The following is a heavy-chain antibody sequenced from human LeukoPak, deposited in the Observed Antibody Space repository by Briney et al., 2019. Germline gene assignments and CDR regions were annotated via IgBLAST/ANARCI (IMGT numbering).Heavy chain of an antibody. CDR2: INPNSGGT. J-gene: IGHJ5*02. Sequence: ASVKVSCKASGYTFTGYYMHWVRQAPGQGLEWRGWINPNSGGTNDAQKFQGRVTMTRDTSISTAYMELSRLRSEDTAVYYCAREYQLLGTVYNYFDPWGQGTLVTVSS. CDR3: AREYQLLGTVYNYFDP. CDR1: GYTFTGYY. D-gene: IGHD2-2*01. V-gene: IGHV1-2*02.